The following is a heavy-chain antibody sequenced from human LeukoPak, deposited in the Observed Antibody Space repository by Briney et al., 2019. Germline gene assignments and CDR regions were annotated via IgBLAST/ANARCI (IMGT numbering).Heavy chain of an antibody. J-gene: IGHJ4*02. CDR3: ARQRNYYESSGYYRYYFDY. D-gene: IGHD3-22*01. Sequence: SQTLSLTCTVSGGSISSEDYYWSWIRQPPGKGLEWIGYIYYSRSTYYNPSLKSRVIISEDTSRNQFSLKLSSVTAADTAVYYCARQRNYYESSGYYRYYFDYWGQGTLVTVSS. CDR1: GGSISSEDYY. V-gene: IGHV4-30-4*01. CDR2: IYYSRST.